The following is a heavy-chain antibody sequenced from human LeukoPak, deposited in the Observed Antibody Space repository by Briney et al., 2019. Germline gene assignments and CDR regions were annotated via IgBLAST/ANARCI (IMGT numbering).Heavy chain of an antibody. CDR1: GYIFTSYV. J-gene: IGHJ4*02. Sequence: ASVKVSCKASGYIFTSYVMSWVRQAPGQGLEWMGWINTYTGKPTYAQGFTGRFVFSLDTSVTTAYLQISSLKTEDTAVYYCARGRGDEIVGAIPGSFDYWGQGTLVTVSS. V-gene: IGHV7-4-1*02. CDR3: ARGRGDEIVGAIPGSFDY. D-gene: IGHD1-26*01. CDR2: INTYTGKP.